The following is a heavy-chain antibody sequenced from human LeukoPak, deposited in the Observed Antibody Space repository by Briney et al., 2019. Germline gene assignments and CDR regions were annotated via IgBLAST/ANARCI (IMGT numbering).Heavy chain of an antibody. CDR3: AKDLNYGDLLDY. Sequence: GGSLRLSCAASGFTFSKYGMYWVRQAPGKGLEWVAFIRNDGRNKYYTDSVKGRFTISKDNSKNTLYLQMNSLRAEDTAVYYCAKDLNYGDLLDYWGQGTLVTVSS. V-gene: IGHV3-30*02. D-gene: IGHD4-17*01. CDR1: GFTFSKYG. CDR2: IRNDGRNK. J-gene: IGHJ4*02.